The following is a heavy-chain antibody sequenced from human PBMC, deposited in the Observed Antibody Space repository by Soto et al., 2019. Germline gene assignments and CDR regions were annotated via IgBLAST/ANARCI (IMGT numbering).Heavy chain of an antibody. CDR3: AKWSYLDY. CDR2: ISGSDGKT. Sequence: VGSLRLSCTTSGFSFASFAMTWVRRAPGKGLEWVATISGSDGKTDYADSVKGRFSISRDTSRNTLYLQMNSLRADDTAIYYCAKWSYLDYWGQGTRVTVSS. D-gene: IGHD3-3*01. CDR1: GFSFASFA. V-gene: IGHV3-23*01. J-gene: IGHJ4*02.